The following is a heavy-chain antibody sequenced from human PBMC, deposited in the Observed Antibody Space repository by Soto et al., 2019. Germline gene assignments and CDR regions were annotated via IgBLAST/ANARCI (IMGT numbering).Heavy chain of an antibody. J-gene: IGHJ4*02. CDR3: AREGMGHPGIAAAGTLPSPDY. CDR1: GYTFTGYD. D-gene: IGHD6-13*01. Sequence: ASVKVSCKASGYTFTGYDIDWVRQATGQGLEWMGWMNPNSGNTGYAQKFQGRVTMTRNTSISTAYMELSSLRSEDTAVYYCAREGMGHPGIAAAGTLPSPDYWGQGTLVTVSS. CDR2: MNPNSGNT. V-gene: IGHV1-8*01.